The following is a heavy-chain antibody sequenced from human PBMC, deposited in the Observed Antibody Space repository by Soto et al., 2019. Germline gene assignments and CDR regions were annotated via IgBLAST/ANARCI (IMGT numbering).Heavy chain of an antibody. CDR1: GGSIISNIYY. V-gene: IGHV4-39*01. CDR3: ARVAEGTYYYDSSGYFDC. Sequence: SETLSLTCTVSGGSIISNIYYWGWIRQPPGKGLEWIGNIHYSGSTYYDSSLKTRVTISVDTSKNQFSLKLSSVTAADTAVYYCARVAEGTYYYDSSGYFDCWGQGTLVTVSS. CDR2: IHYSGST. J-gene: IGHJ4*02. D-gene: IGHD3-22*01.